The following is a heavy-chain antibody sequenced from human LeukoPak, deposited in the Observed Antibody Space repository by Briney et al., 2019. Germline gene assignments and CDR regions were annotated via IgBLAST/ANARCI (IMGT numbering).Heavy chain of an antibody. CDR1: GGTFTSDA. CDR3: AREVRSCYDRYYFDY. Sequence: ASVKGSCKASGGTFTSDAISWEGQAPGQGLGWMGGIITIFGTANYAQKFQGRVTITTDESTSTAYMELSSLRSEDTAVYYCAREVRSCYDRYYFDYWGQGTLVTVSS. V-gene: IGHV1-69*05. CDR2: IITIFGTA. D-gene: IGHD5-12*01. J-gene: IGHJ4*02.